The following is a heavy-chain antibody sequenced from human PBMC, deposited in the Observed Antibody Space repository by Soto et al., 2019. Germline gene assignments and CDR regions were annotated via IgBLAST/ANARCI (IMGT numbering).Heavy chain of an antibody. J-gene: IGHJ3*01. Sequence: PGGSLRLSCAVSGFTFSSQTMNWVRQAPGKGREWVSSVRSSGSYKYYADSVKGRFTISRDNAKNSLYLQGNSQRAEDTAVYFCASSRGLDDAFDFWGQGTMVTVSS. V-gene: IGHV3-21*01. CDR2: VRSSGSYK. CDR3: ASSRGLDDAFDF. D-gene: IGHD3-10*01. CDR1: GFTFSSQT.